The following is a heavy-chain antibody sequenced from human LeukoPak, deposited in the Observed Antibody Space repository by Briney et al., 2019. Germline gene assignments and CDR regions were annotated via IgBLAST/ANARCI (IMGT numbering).Heavy chain of an antibody. Sequence: SETLSLTCTVSGGSISSYYWSWIRQPAGKGLEWIGRFYISGSTNYNPSLKSRVTISVDTSKNQFSLKLTSVTAADTAMYYCARRRGYSYYYEYWGQGTLVTVSS. J-gene: IGHJ4*02. CDR3: ARRRGYSYYYEY. CDR1: GGSISSYY. CDR2: FYISGST. D-gene: IGHD5-18*01. V-gene: IGHV4-4*07.